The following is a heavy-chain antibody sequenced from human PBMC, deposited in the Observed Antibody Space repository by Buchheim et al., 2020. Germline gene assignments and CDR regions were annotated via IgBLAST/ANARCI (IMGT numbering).Heavy chain of an antibody. V-gene: IGHV3-48*02. D-gene: IGHD3-16*01. CDR2: ISGSSSII. CDR1: GFNFSTYS. CDR3: LLGYYYYYGMDV. J-gene: IGHJ6*02. Sequence: EVQLVESGGGLVQPGGSLRLSCVVSGFNFSTYSMNWVRQAPGKGLEWVSYISGSSSIIYYGDSVKGRFTISRDHAKNSLYLQMNSLRDEDTAVYYCLLGYYYYYGMDVWGQGTT.